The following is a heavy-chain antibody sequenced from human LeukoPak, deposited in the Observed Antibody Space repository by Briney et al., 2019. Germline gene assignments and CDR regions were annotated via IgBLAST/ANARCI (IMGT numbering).Heavy chain of an antibody. J-gene: IGHJ4*02. CDR1: GFTFSSYS. CDR2: ISSSSSYI. D-gene: IGHD2-15*01. CDR3: ARGTTDIVVVVAATH. V-gene: IGHV3-21*01. Sequence: RGSLRLSCAASGFTFSSYSMNWVRQAPGKGLEWVSSISSSSSYIYYADSVKGRFTISRDNAKNSLYLQMNSLRAEDTAVYYCARGTTDIVVVVAATHWGQGTLVTVSS.